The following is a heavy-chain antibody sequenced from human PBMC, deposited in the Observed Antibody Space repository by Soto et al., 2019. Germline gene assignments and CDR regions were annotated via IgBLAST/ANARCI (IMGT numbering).Heavy chain of an antibody. CDR1: GFTFSSYA. V-gene: IGHV3-23*01. CDR2: ISGSGGST. J-gene: IGHJ4*02. D-gene: IGHD5-18*01. CDR3: AKDRIQLWTFDY. Sequence: GGSLRLSCAASGFTFSSYAMSWVRQAPGKGLEWVSAISGSGGSTYYADSVKGRFTISRDNSKNTLYLQMNSLRAEDTDVYYCAKDRIQLWTFDYWGKGNLGNVSA.